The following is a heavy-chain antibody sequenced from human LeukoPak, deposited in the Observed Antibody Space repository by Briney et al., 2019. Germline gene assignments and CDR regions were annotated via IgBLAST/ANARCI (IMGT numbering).Heavy chain of an antibody. CDR3: ASFVDSYYGSGSKLEY. V-gene: IGHV1-2*02. D-gene: IGHD3-10*01. Sequence: ASVKVSCKASGYTFTGYYMHWVRQAPGQGLEWMGWINPNSGGTNYAQKFQGRVTMTRDTSISTAYMELSRLRSDDTAVYYCASFVDSYYGSGSKLEYWGQGNLVTVSS. J-gene: IGHJ4*02. CDR1: GYTFTGYY. CDR2: INPNSGGT.